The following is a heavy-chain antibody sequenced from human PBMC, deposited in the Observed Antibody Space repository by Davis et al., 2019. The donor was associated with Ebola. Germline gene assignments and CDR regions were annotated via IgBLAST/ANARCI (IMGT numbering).Heavy chain of an antibody. J-gene: IGHJ6*02. CDR1: GGTFSSYA. CDR3: ARNTRYCSSTSCFIRYYYYGMDV. D-gene: IGHD2-2*01. Sequence: AASVKVSCKASGGTFSSYAISWVRQAPGQGLEWMGWISAYNGNTNYAQKLQGRVTMTTDTSTSTAYMELSSLRSEDTAVYYCARNTRYCSSTSCFIRYYYYGMDVWGQGTTVTVSS. CDR2: ISAYNGNT. V-gene: IGHV1-18*01.